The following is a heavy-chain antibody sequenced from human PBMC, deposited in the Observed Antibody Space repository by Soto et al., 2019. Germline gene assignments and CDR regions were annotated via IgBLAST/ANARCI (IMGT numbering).Heavy chain of an antibody. CDR1: GFIFSDYY. Sequence: GGSLRLSCAASGFIFSDYYMNWVRQAPGKGLEWVSGISDSGGITYYADYAKGRFTISRDNSKNTLYVQMNSLRAEDTAVYYCAKLSHDEAAGIGVYFDDWGQGTMVTVSS. V-gene: IGHV3-23*01. D-gene: IGHD6-13*01. CDR2: ISDSGGIT. J-gene: IGHJ4*02. CDR3: AKLSHDEAAGIGVYFDD.